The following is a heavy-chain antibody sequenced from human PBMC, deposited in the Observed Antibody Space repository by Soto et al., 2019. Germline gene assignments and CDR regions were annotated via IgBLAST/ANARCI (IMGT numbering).Heavy chain of an antibody. Sequence: SETLSLTCTVSGGSVSSGGYYWSWIRQPPGKGLEWIGYIYYSGSTNYNPSLKSRVTISVDTSKNQFSLKLSSVTAADTAVYYCARVSPPHWFDPWGQGTLVTVSS. CDR3: ARVSPPHWFDP. CDR1: GGSVSSGGYY. J-gene: IGHJ5*02. CDR2: IYYSGST. V-gene: IGHV4-61*08.